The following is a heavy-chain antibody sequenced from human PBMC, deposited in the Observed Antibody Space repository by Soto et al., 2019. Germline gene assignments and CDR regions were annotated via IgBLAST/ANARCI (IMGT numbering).Heavy chain of an antibody. D-gene: IGHD6-6*01. J-gene: IGHJ6*02. CDR2: INPSGGST. Sequence: ASVKVSCKAPGDTFTSYYMHWVRQAPGQGLEWMGIINPSGGSTSYAQKFQGRVTMTRDTSTSTVYMELSSLRSEDTAVYYCARDSRIAARPYYYYGMDVWGQGTTVTVSS. V-gene: IGHV1-46*01. CDR1: GDTFTSYY. CDR3: ARDSRIAARPYYYYGMDV.